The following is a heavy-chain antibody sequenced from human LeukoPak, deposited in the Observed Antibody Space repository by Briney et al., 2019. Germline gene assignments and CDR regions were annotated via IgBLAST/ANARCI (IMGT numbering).Heavy chain of an antibody. CDR1: GFTFSSYA. J-gene: IGHJ3*02. D-gene: IGHD2-21*02. V-gene: IGHV3-21*01. CDR3: AKDLVTDDAFDI. Sequence: GGSLRLSCAASGFTFSSYAMSWVRQAPGKGLEWVSSITSGSSYIYYADSVKGRFTISRDNAKNSLYLQMNSLRAEDTAVYYCAKDLVTDDAFDIWGQGTMVTVSS. CDR2: ITSGSSYI.